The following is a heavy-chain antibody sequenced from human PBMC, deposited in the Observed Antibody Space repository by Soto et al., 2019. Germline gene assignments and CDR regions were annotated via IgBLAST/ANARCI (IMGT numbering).Heavy chain of an antibody. Sequence: EVQLLESGGGLVQPGGSLRLSCAASGFTFSSYAMSWVRQAPGKRLEWVSDISGSRGSTYDADSVKGRFTISRDNYKNTLYVQMNSLRAEDTAVYYCEKEAGVGAYGRRKGRVFDYWGQGTLVTVSS. CDR3: EKEAGVGAYGRRKGRVFDY. V-gene: IGHV3-23*01. CDR1: GFTFSSYA. J-gene: IGHJ4*02. D-gene: IGHD3-10*01. CDR2: ISGSRGST.